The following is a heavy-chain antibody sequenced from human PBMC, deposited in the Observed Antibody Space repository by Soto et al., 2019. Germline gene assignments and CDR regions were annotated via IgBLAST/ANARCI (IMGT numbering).Heavy chain of an antibody. J-gene: IGHJ4*02. Sequence: SETLSLTCTVSGGSISSYYWSWIRQPPGKGLEWIGYIYYSGSTNYNPSLKSRVTISVDTSKNQFSLKLSSVTAADTAVYYCARGLPRGNRFLEWLLVDYWGQGTLVTVSS. V-gene: IGHV4-59*01. CDR2: IYYSGST. CDR3: ARGLPRGNRFLEWLLVDY. D-gene: IGHD3-3*01. CDR1: GGSISSYY.